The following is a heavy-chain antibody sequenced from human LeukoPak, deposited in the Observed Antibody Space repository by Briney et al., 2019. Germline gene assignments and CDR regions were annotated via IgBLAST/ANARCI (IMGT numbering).Heavy chain of an antibody. CDR1: GYTFTSYA. D-gene: IGHD5-12*01. J-gene: IGHJ4*02. Sequence: GASVKVSCKASGYTFTSYAMHWVRQAPGQRLEWMGWINAGNGNTKYSQKFQGRVTITRDTSTDTAYMELSSLRSEDTAVCYCATDQSFGPGYSGYDSPLWGQGTLVTVSS. CDR2: INAGNGNT. V-gene: IGHV1-3*01. CDR3: ATDQSFGPGYSGYDSPL.